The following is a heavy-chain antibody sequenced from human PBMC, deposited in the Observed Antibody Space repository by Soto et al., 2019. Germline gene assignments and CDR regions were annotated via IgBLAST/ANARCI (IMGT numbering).Heavy chain of an antibody. D-gene: IGHD3-22*01. J-gene: IGHJ6*02. CDR2: INPSGGST. V-gene: IGHV1-46*01. Sequence: ASVKVSCKACGYTFTRYYMHWVRQAPGHGLEWMGIINPSGGSTSYAQKFQDRVTMTRDTSTRTVYMELSSLRSEDTAVYYCAREDRYYYDSSSYHKNYYYYYGMDVWGQGTTVTVSS. CDR1: GYTFTRYY. CDR3: AREDRYYYDSSSYHKNYYYYYGMDV.